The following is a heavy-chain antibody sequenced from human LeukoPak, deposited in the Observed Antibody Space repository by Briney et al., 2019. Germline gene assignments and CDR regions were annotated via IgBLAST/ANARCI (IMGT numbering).Heavy chain of an antibody. CDR2: ISGSGGST. CDR1: GFPFSNYA. Sequence: GGSLRLSCAASGFPFSNYAMSWVRQAPGKGLEWVSAISGSGGSTYYADSVKGRFTISRDNSKNTLYLQMNSLRAEDTAVYYCAKCTIFGVVVGYMDVWGKGTTLTVSS. CDR3: AKCTIFGVVVGYMDV. V-gene: IGHV3-23*01. D-gene: IGHD3-3*01. J-gene: IGHJ6*03.